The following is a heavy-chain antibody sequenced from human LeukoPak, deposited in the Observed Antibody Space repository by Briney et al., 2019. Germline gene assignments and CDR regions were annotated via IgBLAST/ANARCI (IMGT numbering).Heavy chain of an antibody. D-gene: IGHD3-22*01. CDR1: GGSVSSSSYY. CDR2: IYYSGTI. CDR3: ARQGSLYDSSGYYYAD. Sequence: SETLSLTCSVSGGSVSSSSYYWGWIRQPPGKGLEWIRSIYYSGTIYYNPSLKSRVTISVDTSKNHLSLKLSSVTAADTAVYYCARQGSLYDSSGYYYADWGQGTLVTVSS. J-gene: IGHJ4*02. V-gene: IGHV4-39*07.